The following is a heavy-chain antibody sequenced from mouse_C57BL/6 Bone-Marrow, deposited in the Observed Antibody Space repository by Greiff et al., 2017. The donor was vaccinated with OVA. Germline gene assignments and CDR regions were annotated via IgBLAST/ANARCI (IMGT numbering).Heavy chain of an antibody. Sequence: VQLQQPGAELVMPGASVKLSCKASGYTFTSYWMHWVKQRPGQGLEWIGEIDPSDSYTNYNQKFKGKSTLTVDKSSSTAYMQLSSLTSEDSAVYYCARILDYYGSSTFSYWYFEVWGTGTTVTVSS. J-gene: IGHJ1*03. CDR2: IDPSDSYT. CDR3: ARILDYYGSSTFSYWYFEV. CDR1: GYTFTSYW. V-gene: IGHV1-69*01. D-gene: IGHD1-1*01.